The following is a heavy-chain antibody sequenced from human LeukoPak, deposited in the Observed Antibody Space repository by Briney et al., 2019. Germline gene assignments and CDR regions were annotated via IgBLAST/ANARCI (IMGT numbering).Heavy chain of an antibody. CDR2: ISSSSSYI. CDR1: GFTFSSYS. Sequence: PGGSLRPSCAASGFTFSSYSMNWVRQAPGKGLEWVSSISSSSSYIYYADSVKGRFTISRDNAKNSLYLQMNSLRAEDTALYYCASGGIYYGAAFDFWGQGTLVTVSS. D-gene: IGHD1-26*01. V-gene: IGHV3-21*04. CDR3: ASGGIYYGAAFDF. J-gene: IGHJ4*02.